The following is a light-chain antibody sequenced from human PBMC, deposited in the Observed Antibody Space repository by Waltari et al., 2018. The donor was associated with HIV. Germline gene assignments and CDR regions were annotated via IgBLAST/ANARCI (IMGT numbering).Light chain of an antibody. CDR3: QQYGSSPVT. CDR2: AAS. V-gene: IGKV3-20*01. CDR1: QSVSSTY. J-gene: IGKJ5*01. Sequence: EIVLTQSPGTLSLSSGERATLSCRASQSVSSTYLAWYQQKPGQAPRLLSYAASSRATCIPDRFSGSGSGTDFSLTISRLEPGDFAVYYWQQYGSSPVTFGQGTRLEI.